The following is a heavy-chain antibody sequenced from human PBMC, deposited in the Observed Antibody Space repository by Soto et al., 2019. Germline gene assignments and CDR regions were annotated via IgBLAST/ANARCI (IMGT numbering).Heavy chain of an antibody. V-gene: IGHV6-1*01. D-gene: IGHD3-10*01. Sequence: SQTLSLTCAISGDSVSSNSAAWNWIRKSPSGGLEWLGRTYYRSKWYNDYAFSVKGRITINPDTSKNQFSLHLTSVIPEDTAVYYCTREPSVREGLLGRYGLDVWGQGTTVTVSS. CDR1: GDSVSSNSAA. CDR3: TREPSVREGLLGRYGLDV. CDR2: TYYRSKWYN. J-gene: IGHJ6*02.